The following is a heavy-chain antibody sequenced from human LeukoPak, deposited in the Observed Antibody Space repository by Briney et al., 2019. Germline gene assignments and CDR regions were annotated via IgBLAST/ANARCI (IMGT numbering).Heavy chain of an antibody. J-gene: IGHJ5*02. CDR1: GYTFTTYS. D-gene: IGHD3-9*01. Sequence: AGEPLNFSCQGSGYTFTTYSIAGVRKLQGKGLDRMGIIFPTDSDTRYNPSFQGQVTISADKSISTAYLQWSSLKASDTAMYYCASSDDILTGATLSYNWFDPWGQGTLVTVSS. CDR2: IFPTDSDT. V-gene: IGHV5-51*01. CDR3: ASSDDILTGATLSYNWFDP.